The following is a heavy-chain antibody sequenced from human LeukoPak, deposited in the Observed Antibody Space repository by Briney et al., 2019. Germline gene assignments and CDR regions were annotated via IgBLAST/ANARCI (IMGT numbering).Heavy chain of an antibody. CDR3: ARTRLRYYDTSGYSD. V-gene: IGHV4-34*01. D-gene: IGHD3-22*01. CDR1: GGSFSGFY. Sequence: PSETLSLTCAVYGGSFSGFYWSWIRQPPGKGLEWIGEINLSGSTNYNPSLKSRVTISVDTSKNQFSLKLSSVTAADTAVYYCARTRLRYYDTSGYSDWGQGTLVTVSS. J-gene: IGHJ4*02. CDR2: INLSGST.